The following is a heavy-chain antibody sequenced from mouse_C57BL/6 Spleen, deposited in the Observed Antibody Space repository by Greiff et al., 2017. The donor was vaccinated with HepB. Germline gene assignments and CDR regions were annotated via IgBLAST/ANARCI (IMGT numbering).Heavy chain of an antibody. CDR3: ASYGSSYVGFDY. V-gene: IGHV1-55*01. CDR2: IYPGSGST. D-gene: IGHD1-1*01. Sequence: VQLQQPGAELVKPGASVKMSCKASGYTFTSYWITWVKQRPGQGLEWIGDIYPGSGSTNYNEKFKSKATLTVDTSSSTAYMQLSSLTSEDSAVYYCASYGSSYVGFDYWGQGTTLTVSS. CDR1: GYTFTSYW. J-gene: IGHJ2*01.